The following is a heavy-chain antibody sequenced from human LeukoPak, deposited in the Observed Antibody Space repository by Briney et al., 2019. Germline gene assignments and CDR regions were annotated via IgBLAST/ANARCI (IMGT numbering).Heavy chain of an antibody. CDR2: INHSGST. Sequence: GSLRLSCAASGFTFSSYAMSWVRQAPGKGLEWIGEINHSGSTNYNPSLKSRVTISVDTSKNQFSLKLSSVTAADTAVYYCARGGPWIQLWLRWFDPWGQGTLVTVSS. V-gene: IGHV4-34*01. CDR1: GFTFSSYA. D-gene: IGHD5-18*01. CDR3: ARGGPWIQLWLRWFDP. J-gene: IGHJ5*02.